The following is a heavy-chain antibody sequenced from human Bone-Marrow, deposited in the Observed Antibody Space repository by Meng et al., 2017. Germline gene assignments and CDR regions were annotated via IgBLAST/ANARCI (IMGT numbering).Heavy chain of an antibody. CDR1: GGSISSGGYY. CDR2: IYYSVST. D-gene: IGHD2-21*02. J-gene: IGHJ6*01. CDR3: ARDQHGESDDWGHRWNQMDV. V-gene: IGHV4-31*03. Sequence: LRLSCTVSGGSISSGGYYWSWNRQHPGKGFDWIGYIYYSVSTYYNPSLKSRVTISVDTSKNQFSLKLSSVTAADTAVYYGARDQHGESDDWGHRWNQMDVWGQGTTVT.